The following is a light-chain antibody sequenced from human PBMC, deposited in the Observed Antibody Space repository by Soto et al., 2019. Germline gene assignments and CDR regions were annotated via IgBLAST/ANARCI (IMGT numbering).Light chain of an antibody. CDR2: AAS. CDR3: QQSYSTPWT. Sequence: IQVTQSPSSLSASVGDRVSITCQASQSISSYLNWYQQKPGKAPKLLIYAASSLQSGVPSRFSGSGSGTDFTLTITSLQPEDFATYYCQQSYSTPWTFGQGTKVDIK. CDR1: QSISSY. J-gene: IGKJ1*01. V-gene: IGKV1-39*01.